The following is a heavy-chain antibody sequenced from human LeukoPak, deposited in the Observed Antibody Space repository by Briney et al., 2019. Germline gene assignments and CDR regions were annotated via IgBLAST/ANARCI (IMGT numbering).Heavy chain of an antibody. CDR2: ISAYSGNT. J-gene: IGHJ6*03. D-gene: IGHD3-16*01. Sequence: GASVKVSCKASGYTFTSYYMHWVRQAPGQGLEWMGWISAYSGNTNYAQKLQGRVTMTTDTSTSTAYMELRSLRSDDTAVYYCARSHLRLYYYYYYMDVWGKGTTVTISS. V-gene: IGHV1-18*04. CDR1: GYTFTSYY. CDR3: ARSHLRLYYYYYYMDV.